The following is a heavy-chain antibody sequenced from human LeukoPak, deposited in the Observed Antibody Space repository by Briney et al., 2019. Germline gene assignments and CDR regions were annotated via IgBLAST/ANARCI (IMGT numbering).Heavy chain of an antibody. J-gene: IGHJ3*02. CDR2: ISYDGSNK. D-gene: IGHD2-2*01. Sequence: GSLRLSCAASGFTFSSYAMHWVRQAPGKGLEWVAVISYDGSNKYYADSVKGRFTISRDNSKNTLYLQMNSLRAEDTAVYYCAKEGYCSSTSCKDAFDIWGKGTMVTVSS. V-gene: IGHV3-30-3*01. CDR1: GFTFSSYA. CDR3: AKEGYCSSTSCKDAFDI.